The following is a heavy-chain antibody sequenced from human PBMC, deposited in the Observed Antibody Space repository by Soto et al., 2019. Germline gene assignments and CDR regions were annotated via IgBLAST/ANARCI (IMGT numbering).Heavy chain of an antibody. Sequence: LSLTCTVSGGSIRSGDYYWSWIRQPPGKGLEWIGYIYYSGSTYYNPSLKSRVTISVDTSKNQFSLKLSSVTAADTAVYYCARDRQLGGAFDYWGQGTLVTVSS. CDR2: IYYSGST. CDR3: ARDRQLGGAFDY. D-gene: IGHD3-10*01. J-gene: IGHJ4*02. CDR1: GGSIRSGDYY. V-gene: IGHV4-30-4*01.